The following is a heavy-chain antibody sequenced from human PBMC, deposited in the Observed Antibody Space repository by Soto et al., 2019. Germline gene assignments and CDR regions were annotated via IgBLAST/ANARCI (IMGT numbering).Heavy chain of an antibody. D-gene: IGHD5-12*01. Sequence: SETLSLTCTVSGGSISSYYWSWIRQPPGKGLEWIGYIYYSGSTNYNPSLKSRVTISVDTSKNQFSLKLSSVTAADTAVYYCARENIVATHFDYWGQGTLVTVSS. J-gene: IGHJ4*02. V-gene: IGHV4-59*01. CDR3: ARENIVATHFDY. CDR1: GGSISSYY. CDR2: IYYSGST.